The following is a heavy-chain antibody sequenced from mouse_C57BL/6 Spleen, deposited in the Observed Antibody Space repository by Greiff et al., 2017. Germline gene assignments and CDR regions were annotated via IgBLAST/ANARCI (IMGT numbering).Heavy chain of an antibody. Sequence: VQLQQSGAELVRPGTSVKVSCKASGYAFTNYLIEWVKQRPGQGLEWIGVINPGSGGTNYNEKFKGKATLTADKSSSTAYMQLSSLTSEDSAVYFCARSPAGSSTDGSYWGQGTLVTVSA. CDR1: GYAFTNYL. CDR2: INPGSGGT. CDR3: ARSPAGSSTDGSY. V-gene: IGHV1-54*01. J-gene: IGHJ3*01. D-gene: IGHD1-1*01.